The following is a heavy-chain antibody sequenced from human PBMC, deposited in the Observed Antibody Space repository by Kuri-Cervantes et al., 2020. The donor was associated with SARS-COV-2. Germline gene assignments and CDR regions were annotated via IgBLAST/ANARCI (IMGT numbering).Heavy chain of an antibody. V-gene: IGHV4-39*01. CDR3: ARHDY. CDR1: GGSISSGGYY. CDR2: IYYDGRT. J-gene: IGHJ4*02. Sequence: GSLRLSCTVSGGSISSGGYYWGWIRQPPGKGLEFIGTIYYDGRTYYNTSLKSRVTISVDTSKSQFSLKLSSVTAADTAVYYCARHDYWGQGTLVTVSS.